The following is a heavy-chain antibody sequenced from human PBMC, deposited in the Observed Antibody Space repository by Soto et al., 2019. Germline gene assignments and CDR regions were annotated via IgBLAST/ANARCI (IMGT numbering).Heavy chain of an antibody. Sequence: QVQLVQSGAEVKRPGASVKVSCKASGYTFTSYYIHWVRQAPGQGLEWMGIIDPSGGSTRYAQKFRGRGTMTRDTSTSTLYMELSSLRPEDTAVYYCARGAIAPIRRSDWFDPWGQGTLVTVSS. CDR3: ARGAIAPIRRSDWFDP. CDR1: GYTFTSYY. V-gene: IGHV1-46*01. J-gene: IGHJ5*02. D-gene: IGHD6-13*01. CDR2: IDPSGGST.